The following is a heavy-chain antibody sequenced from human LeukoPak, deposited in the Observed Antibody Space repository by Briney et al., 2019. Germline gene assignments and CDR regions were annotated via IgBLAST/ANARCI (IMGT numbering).Heavy chain of an antibody. CDR3: AIKQWELLTFAAFDI. J-gene: IGHJ3*02. V-gene: IGHV1-24*01. CDR1: GYTLTELS. Sequence: GASVKVSCKVSGYTLTELSMHWVRQAPGKGLEWMGGFDPEDGETIYAQKFQGRVTMTEDTSTDTAYMELSSLRSEDTAVYYCAIKQWELLTFAAFDIWGQGTMVTVSS. D-gene: IGHD1-26*01. CDR2: FDPEDGET.